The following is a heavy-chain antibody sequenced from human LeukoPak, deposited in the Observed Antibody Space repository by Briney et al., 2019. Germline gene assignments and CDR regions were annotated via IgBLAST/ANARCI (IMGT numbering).Heavy chain of an antibody. Sequence: GGVLRLSLGGLGFTFCRFCISLGRQASGEGLEVGSAISGSGGSTYYADSVKGRFTISRDNSKNTLYLQMNSLRAEDTAVYYCAKDRPFPEYYFDYWGQGTLVTVSS. CDR3: AKDRPFPEYYFDY. J-gene: IGHJ4*02. D-gene: IGHD2/OR15-2a*01. V-gene: IGHV3-23*01. CDR1: GFTFCRFC. CDR2: ISGSGGST.